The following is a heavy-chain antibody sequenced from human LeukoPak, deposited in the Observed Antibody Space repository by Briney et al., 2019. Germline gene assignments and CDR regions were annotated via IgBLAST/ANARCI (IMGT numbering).Heavy chain of an antibody. Sequence: ASVKVSCKASGYTFTDYYMHWVRQAPGQGFEWMGWINPNDGDTNYTQKFQGRVTMTRDTSISTAHMEVSRLRSDDTAVYYCARANFLYCSSTTCLFDYWGQGTLVTVSS. D-gene: IGHD2-2*01. CDR1: GYTFTDYY. CDR3: ARANFLYCSSTTCLFDY. J-gene: IGHJ4*02. CDR2: INPNDGDT. V-gene: IGHV1-2*02.